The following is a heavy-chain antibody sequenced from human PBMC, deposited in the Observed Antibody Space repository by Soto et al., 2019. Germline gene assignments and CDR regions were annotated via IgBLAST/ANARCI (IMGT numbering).Heavy chain of an antibody. J-gene: IGHJ6*02. Sequence: QVQLQESGPGLVKPSGTLSLTCAVSGGSISSSNWWSWVRQPPGKGLEWIGEIYHSGSTNDNPSHKSRVTISLDKSKKQFTLKLSTVTAADTAVYYCARIAAAVFYYGMDIWGQGTTVTVSS. D-gene: IGHD6-13*01. V-gene: IGHV4-4*02. CDR3: ARIAAAVFYYGMDI. CDR1: GGSISSSNW. CDR2: IYHSGST.